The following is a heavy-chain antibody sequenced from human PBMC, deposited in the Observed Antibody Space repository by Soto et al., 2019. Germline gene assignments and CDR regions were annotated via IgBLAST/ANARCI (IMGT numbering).Heavy chain of an antibody. V-gene: IGHV1-18*01. CDR1: GYTFTSRG. D-gene: IGHD3-10*01. Sequence: QVQLVQSGAEVKEPGASVKVSCKASGYTFTSRGIYWVRQAPGQGLEWMGWISPYNGDTHYAQSLQGRVTLTTDTSTSTAYMNLRSLRSDDTAVYYYVREAGEYDWYFDLWGRGTPVTVSS. J-gene: IGHJ2*01. CDR2: ISPYNGDT. CDR3: VREAGEYDWYFDL.